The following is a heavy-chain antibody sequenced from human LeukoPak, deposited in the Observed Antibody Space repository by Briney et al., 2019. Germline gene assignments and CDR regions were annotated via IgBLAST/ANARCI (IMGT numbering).Heavy chain of an antibody. CDR3: ARHIYMTYYGSGKAYYFDY. CDR1: GYTFTSYG. V-gene: IGHV1-18*01. Sequence: ASVKVSCKASGYTFTSYGISWVRQAPGQGLEWMGWISAYNGNTNYAQELQGRVTMTTDTSTSTAYMELRSLKSDDTAVYYCARHIYMTYYGSGKAYYFDYWGRGTLVTVSS. J-gene: IGHJ4*02. CDR2: ISAYNGNT. D-gene: IGHD3-10*01.